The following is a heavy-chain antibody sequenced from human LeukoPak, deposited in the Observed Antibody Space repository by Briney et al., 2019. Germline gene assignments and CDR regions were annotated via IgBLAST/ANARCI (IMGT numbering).Heavy chain of an antibody. CDR3: ARGITMVRGVIKYFGY. CDR1: GGPFSGYY. CDR2: INHSGST. V-gene: IGHV4-34*01. Sequence: PSETLSLTCAVYGGPFSGYYWSWIRQPPGKGLEWIGEINHSGSTNYNPSLKSRVTISVDTSKNQFSLKLSSVTAADTAVYYCARGITMVRGVIKYFGYWGQGTLVTVSS. J-gene: IGHJ4*02. D-gene: IGHD3-10*01.